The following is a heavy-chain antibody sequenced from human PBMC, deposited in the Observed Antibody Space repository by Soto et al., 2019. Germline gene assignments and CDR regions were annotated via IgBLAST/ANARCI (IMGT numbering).Heavy chain of an antibody. Sequence: GGSLRLACAASGFSFITYWMSWVRQAPGKGLEWVANIKQDGNEKYYVDSVKGRFTISRDNAKNSLYLQMNSLRAEDTAVYFCARERRSGGDYWGPGTLVTVAS. J-gene: IGHJ4*02. D-gene: IGHD3-10*01. CDR1: GFSFITYW. CDR3: ARERRSGGDY. CDR2: IKQDGNEK. V-gene: IGHV3-7*01.